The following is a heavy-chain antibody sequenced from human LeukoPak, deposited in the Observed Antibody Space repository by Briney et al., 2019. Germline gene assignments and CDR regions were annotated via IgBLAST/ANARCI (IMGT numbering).Heavy chain of an antibody. J-gene: IGHJ4*02. CDR2: ISGSGGST. CDR1: GGSISSYY. V-gene: IGHV3-23*01. CDR3: AKDYGGQAY. Sequence: PSETLSLTCTVSGGSISSYYWSWVRQAPGKGLEWVSAISGSGGSTYYADSVKGRFTISRDNSKNTLYLQMNSLRAEDTAVYYCAKDYGGQAYWGQGTLVTVSS. D-gene: IGHD4-23*01.